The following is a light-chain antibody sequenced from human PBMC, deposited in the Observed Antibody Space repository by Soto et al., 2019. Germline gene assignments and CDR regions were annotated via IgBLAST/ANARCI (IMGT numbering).Light chain of an antibody. CDR2: EVS. Sequence: QSALTQPASVSGSPGQSVTISCTGTTSDVGGYISVSWYQQHPGKAPKLMIYEVSNRPSGVSNRFSGSKSGDTASLTISGLQAEDEADYYCSSYTSSSTLYVFGTGTKVTVL. CDR3: SSYTSSSTLYV. J-gene: IGLJ1*01. V-gene: IGLV2-14*01. CDR1: TSDVGGYIS.